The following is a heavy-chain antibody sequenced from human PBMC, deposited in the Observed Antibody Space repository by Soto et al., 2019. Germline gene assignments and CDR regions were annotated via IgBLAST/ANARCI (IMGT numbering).Heavy chain of an antibody. CDR1: GFTFRDYA. D-gene: IGHD3-16*01. V-gene: IGHV3-23*01. J-gene: IGHJ6*02. CDR3: ARDKQPDDYGNPYYYYGMDV. CDR2: IFTNSGGT. Sequence: GGSLRLSCAASGFTFRDYAMSWVRQAPGRGLEWVSIIFTNSGGTFYADSVKGRFTISRDNSKNTLYLQMNSLRAEDTAVYYCARDKQPDDYGNPYYYYGMDVRGQGTTVTVSS.